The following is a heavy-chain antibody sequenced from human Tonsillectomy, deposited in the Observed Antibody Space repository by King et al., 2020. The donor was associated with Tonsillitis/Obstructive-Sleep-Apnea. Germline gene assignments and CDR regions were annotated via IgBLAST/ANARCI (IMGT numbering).Heavy chain of an antibody. CDR1: GFTFSSYA. D-gene: IGHD2-2*01. J-gene: IGHJ3*02. Sequence: VQLVESGGGLVQPGGSLRLSCAASGFTFSSYAMHWVRQAPGKGLEYVSAISSNGGSTYYANSVKGRFTISRDNSKKTLYLQMGSLRAEDMAVYYCARGIVVVPAAPLGPFDIWGQGTMVTVSS. V-gene: IGHV3-64*01. CDR3: ARGIVVVPAAPLGPFDI. CDR2: ISSNGGST.